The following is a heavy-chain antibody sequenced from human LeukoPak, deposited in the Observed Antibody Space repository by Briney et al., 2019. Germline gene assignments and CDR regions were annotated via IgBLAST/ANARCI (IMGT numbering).Heavy chain of an antibody. D-gene: IGHD1-1*01. CDR2: ISPHSGVT. Sequence: ASVKVSCKVSGYSFTAYYIHWVRQAPGQGLEWLGWISPHSGVTNYAQAFEGRVTMTRDTSINTAYMELNRLTSDDTATYYCARAYRNTNDVGHWGQGTLVIVSS. J-gene: IGHJ4*02. CDR1: GYSFTAYY. V-gene: IGHV1-2*02. CDR3: ARAYRNTNDVGH.